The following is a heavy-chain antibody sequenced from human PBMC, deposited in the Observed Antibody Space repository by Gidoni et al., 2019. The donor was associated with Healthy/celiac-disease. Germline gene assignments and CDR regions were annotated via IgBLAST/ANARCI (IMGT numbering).Heavy chain of an antibody. CDR3: AKLHAVIVVVAPDFDY. J-gene: IGHJ4*02. CDR1: GFTFSSYG. D-gene: IGHD2-15*01. V-gene: IGHV3-30*18. Sequence: GSLRLSCAASGFTFSSYGMHWVRQAPGKGLEWVAVISYDGSNKYYADSVKGRFTISRDNSKNTLYLQMNSLRAEDTAVYYCAKLHAVIVVVAPDFDYWGQGTLVTVSS. CDR2: ISYDGSNK.